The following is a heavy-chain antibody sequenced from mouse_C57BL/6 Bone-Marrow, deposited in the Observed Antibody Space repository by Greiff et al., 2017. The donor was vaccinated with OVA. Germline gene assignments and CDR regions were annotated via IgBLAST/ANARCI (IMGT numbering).Heavy chain of an antibody. V-gene: IGHV1-81*01. Sequence: VKVVESGAELARPGASVKLSCKASGYTFTSYGISWVQQRTGQGLEWIGEIYPRSGNTYYNEKFKGKATLTADKSSRTAYMEIRSLTSEDSAVYFGAGPTTVVATVDYWGQGTTLTVSS. D-gene: IGHD1-1*01. CDR2: IYPRSGNT. CDR3: AGPTTVVATVDY. CDR1: GYTFTSYG. J-gene: IGHJ2*01.